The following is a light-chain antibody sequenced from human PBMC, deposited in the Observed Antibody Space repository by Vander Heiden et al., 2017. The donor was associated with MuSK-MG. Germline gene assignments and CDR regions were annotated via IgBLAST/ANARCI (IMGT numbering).Light chain of an antibody. J-gene: IGKJ1*01. Sequence: DIVMTQSPDSLAVTLGERATNNCKSSQSVLYSSNNTNYLAWYQQKPGQPPKLLIYWASTRESGVPDRFSGSGSGTDFTLTISSLQAEDAAVYYCQQSDCNPQTWTFGQGTKVEIK. V-gene: IGKV4-1*01. CDR3: QQSDCNPQTWT. CDR1: QSVLYSSNNTNY. CDR2: WAS.